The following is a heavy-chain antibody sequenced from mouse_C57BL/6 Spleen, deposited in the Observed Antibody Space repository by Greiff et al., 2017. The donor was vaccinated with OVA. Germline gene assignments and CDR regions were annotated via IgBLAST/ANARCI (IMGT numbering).Heavy chain of an antibody. V-gene: IGHV1-75*01. CDR3: ERPTVVSHAMDY. Sequence: QVQLQQSGPELVKPGASVTISCKASGYTFTDYYINWVKQRPGPGLEWIGWIFPGSGSTYYNEKFKGKATLTVDKSSSTAYMLLSSLTSEDSAVYLCERPTVVSHAMDYWGQGTSVTVAA. CDR2: IFPGSGST. D-gene: IGHD1-1*01. CDR1: GYTFTDYY. J-gene: IGHJ4*01.